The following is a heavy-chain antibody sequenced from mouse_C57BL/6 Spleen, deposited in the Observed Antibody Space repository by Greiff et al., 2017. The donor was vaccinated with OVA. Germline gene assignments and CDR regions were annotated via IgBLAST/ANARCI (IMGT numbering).Heavy chain of an antibody. Sequence: EVKLVESGPGLVKPSQSLSLTCSVTGYSITSGYYWNWIRQFPGNKLEWMGYISYDGSNNYNPSLKNRISITRDTSKNQFFLKLNSVTTEDTATYYCARDIYYYGSSSYYFDYWGQGTTLTVSS. J-gene: IGHJ2*01. V-gene: IGHV3-6*01. CDR3: ARDIYYYGSSSYYFDY. CDR1: GYSITSGYY. D-gene: IGHD1-1*01. CDR2: ISYDGSN.